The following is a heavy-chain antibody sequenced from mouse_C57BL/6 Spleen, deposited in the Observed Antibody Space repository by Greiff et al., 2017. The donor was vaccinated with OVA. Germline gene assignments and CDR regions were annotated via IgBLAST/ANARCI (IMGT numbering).Heavy chain of an antibody. J-gene: IGHJ2*01. D-gene: IGHD1-1*01. Sequence: EVHLVESGPELVKPGASVKISCKASGYSFTDYNMNWVKQSNGKSLEWIGVINPNYGTPSYNQKFKGKATLTVDQSSSTAYMQLNSLTSEDSAVYYCARAGSSAYYCDYWGQGTTLTVAS. CDR2: INPNYGTP. CDR3: ARAGSSAYYCDY. V-gene: IGHV1-39*01. CDR1: GYSFTDYN.